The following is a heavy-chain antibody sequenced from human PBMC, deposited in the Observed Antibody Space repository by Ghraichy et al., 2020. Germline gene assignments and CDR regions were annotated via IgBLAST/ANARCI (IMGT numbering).Heavy chain of an antibody. J-gene: IGHJ4*02. D-gene: IGHD2-2*01. CDR3: TTGPARNFDY. V-gene: IGHV3-15*01. Sequence: GGSLSLSCAASGFTCSNAWMSWVRQAPGKGLEWVGRIKDKTDGGTTDFAAPVKGRFTISRDDSKNTLYLQMNSLKTEDTAVYYCTTGPARNFDYWGQGTLVNVSS. CDR2: IKDKTDGGTT. CDR1: GFTCSNAW.